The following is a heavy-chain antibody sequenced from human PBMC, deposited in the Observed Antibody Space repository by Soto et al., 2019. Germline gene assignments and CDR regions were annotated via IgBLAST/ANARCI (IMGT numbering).Heavy chain of an antibody. D-gene: IGHD2-15*01. CDR1: GGTFSSYA. Sequence: GASVKVSFKASGGTFSSYAISWVRQAPGQGLEWMGGIIPIFGTANYAQKFQGRVTITADESTSTAYMELSSLRSEDTAVYYCARVPYCSGGSCYGYFDYWGQGTLVTVSS. CDR2: IIPIFGTA. V-gene: IGHV1-69*13. CDR3: ARVPYCSGGSCYGYFDY. J-gene: IGHJ4*02.